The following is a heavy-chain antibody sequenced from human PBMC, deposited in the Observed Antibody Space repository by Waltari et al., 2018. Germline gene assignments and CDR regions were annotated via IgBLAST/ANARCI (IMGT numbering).Heavy chain of an antibody. V-gene: IGHV4-38-2*01. CDR1: NNDFY. J-gene: IGHJ4*02. CDR3: AEEGNTTAGLFDS. CDR2: IYHTGSS. D-gene: IGHD6-25*01. Sequence: NNDFYWAWIRQSPGGGLEWIASIYHTGSSHYNSSLKSRVSISTDMSTKQFFLTLTHLTAADTAVYYCAEEGNTTAGLFDSWGQGTLVTVSS.